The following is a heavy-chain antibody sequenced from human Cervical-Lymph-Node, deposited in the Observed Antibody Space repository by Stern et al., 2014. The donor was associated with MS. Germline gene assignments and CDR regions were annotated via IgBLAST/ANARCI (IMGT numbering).Heavy chain of an antibody. CDR1: GFSFSSYG. V-gene: IGHV3-30*18. CDR3: ANAAALSCRSASCYKAFEH. D-gene: IGHD2-2*02. CDR2: FSYDGTDN. Sequence: VQLVESGGGVVQPGKSLRLSCAASGFSFSSYGMHWVRQAPGKGLDWVAVFSYDGTDNYYADSVEGRFTISRDNSKNTLYLQMNSLRPEDTAVYYCANAAALSCRSASCYKAFEHWGQGILVTVSS. J-gene: IGHJ4*02.